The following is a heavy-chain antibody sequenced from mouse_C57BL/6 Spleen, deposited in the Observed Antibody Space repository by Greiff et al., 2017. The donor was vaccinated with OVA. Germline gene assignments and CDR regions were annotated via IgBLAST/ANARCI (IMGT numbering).Heavy chain of an antibody. V-gene: IGHV1-82*01. Sequence: QVQLQQSGPELVKPGASVKISCKASGYAFSSSWMNWVKQRPGKGLEWIGRIYPGDGDTNYNGKFKGKATLTADKSSSTAYMQLSSLTSEDSAVYFCARYGTTVVAPYFDVWGTGTTVTVSS. CDR1: GYAFSSSW. J-gene: IGHJ1*03. CDR3: ARYGTTVVAPYFDV. CDR2: IYPGDGDT. D-gene: IGHD1-1*01.